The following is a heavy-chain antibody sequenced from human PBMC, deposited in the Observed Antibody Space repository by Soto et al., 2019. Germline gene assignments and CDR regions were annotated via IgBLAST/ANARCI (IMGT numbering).Heavy chain of an antibody. V-gene: IGHV5-10-1*01. CDR3: ARQHTTNYGDYGGWFDP. Sequence: PGESLKISCKGSGYSFTSYWISWVRQMPGKGLEWMGRIDPSDSYTNYSPSFQGHVTISADKSISTAYLQWSSLKASDTAMYYCARQHTTNYGDYGGWFDPWGQGTLVTVPQ. J-gene: IGHJ5*02. CDR2: IDPSDSYT. CDR1: GYSFTSYW. D-gene: IGHD4-17*01.